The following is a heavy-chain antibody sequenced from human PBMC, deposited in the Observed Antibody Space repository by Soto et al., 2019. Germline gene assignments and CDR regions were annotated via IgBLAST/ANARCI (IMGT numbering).Heavy chain of an antibody. J-gene: IGHJ4*02. CDR1: GFYITNYW. CDR3: VRDSYTADGHTDGEDY. Sequence: DVQLVESGGGLVQPGGSLRLSCAASGFYITNYWMTWVRQAPGKGPEWVANIKEDGSLKFYVDSVRGRFTISRDNATNSVYLGMGRLRAEDTAVYYCVRDSYTADGHTDGEDYWGSGTLVSVSS. CDR2: IKEDGSLK. D-gene: IGHD4-17*01. V-gene: IGHV3-7*01.